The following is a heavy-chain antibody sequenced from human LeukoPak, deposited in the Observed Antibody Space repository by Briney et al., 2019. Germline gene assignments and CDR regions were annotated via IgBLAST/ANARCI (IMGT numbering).Heavy chain of an antibody. V-gene: IGHV5-51*01. J-gene: IGHJ3*02. CDR1: GYRFTTYW. CDR2: IDPGDSDI. CDR3: ARPSYYDFLTGYYGYDAFDI. D-gene: IGHD3-9*01. Sequence: GESLKISCKGSGYRFTTYWIGWVRQRPGKGLEWMGIIDPGDSDIRYSPSFQGQVTISADKSINTTYLQWSGLKASDTAMYYCARPSYYDFLTGYYGYDAFDIWGQGTMVTVSS.